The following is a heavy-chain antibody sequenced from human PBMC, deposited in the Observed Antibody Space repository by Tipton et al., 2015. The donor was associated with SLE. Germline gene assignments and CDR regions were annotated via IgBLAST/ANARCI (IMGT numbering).Heavy chain of an antibody. CDR2: IYHSGST. J-gene: IGHJ6*03. D-gene: IGHD3-10*01. Sequence: TLSLTCAVSGYSISSGYYWGWLRQPPGRGLEWVGSIYHSGSTYYNPPLKSRVTRSVDTSQNQFSLKLSSVTAADTAVYYCAADVGGIWFGDGVSSAHMDVWGKGTTVTVSS. CDR3: AADVGGIWFGDGVSSAHMDV. CDR1: GYSISSGYY. V-gene: IGHV4-38-2*01.